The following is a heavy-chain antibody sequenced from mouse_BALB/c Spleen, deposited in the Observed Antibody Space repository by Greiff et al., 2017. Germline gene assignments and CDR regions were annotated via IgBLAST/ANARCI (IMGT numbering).Heavy chain of an antibody. CDR1: GYSITSDYA. V-gene: IGHV3-2*02. CDR2: ISYSGST. Sequence: EVKLMESGPGLVKPSQSLSLTCTVTGYSITSDYAWNWIRQCPGNKLEWMGYISYSGSTSYNPSLKSRISITRDTSKNQFFLQLNSVTTEDTATYYCARFFNAMDYWGQGTSVTVSS. CDR3: ARFFNAMDY. J-gene: IGHJ4*01.